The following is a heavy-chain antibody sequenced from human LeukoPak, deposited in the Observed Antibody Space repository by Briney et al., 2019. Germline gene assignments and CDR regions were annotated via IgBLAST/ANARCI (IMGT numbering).Heavy chain of an antibody. CDR1: GYTFTSYY. V-gene: IGHV1-18*04. CDR2: ISAYNGNT. CDR3: ARDVDCSGGSCYSEKYDY. Sequence: ASVKVSCKASGYTFTSYYMHWVRQAPGQGLEWMGWISAYNGNTNYAQKLQGRVTMTTDTSTSTAYMELRSLRSDDTAVYYCARDVDCSGGSCYSEKYDYWGQGTLVTVSS. D-gene: IGHD2-15*01. J-gene: IGHJ4*02.